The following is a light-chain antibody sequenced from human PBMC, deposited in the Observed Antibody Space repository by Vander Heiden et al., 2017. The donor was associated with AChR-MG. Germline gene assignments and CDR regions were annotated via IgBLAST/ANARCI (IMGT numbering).Light chain of an antibody. CDR1: SSNMGAGYY. J-gene: IGLJ2*01. CDR2: GHN. Sequence: QSVLTQPPSVSGAPGQRVTISCPGSSSNMGAGYYVPLYQQRPGTAPKLLIYGHNNRPSGVPDRFSGSKSGSSASLAITGLQAEDEADYYCQSYDSSLSVVFGGGTKLTVL. CDR3: QSYDSSLSVV. V-gene: IGLV1-40*01.